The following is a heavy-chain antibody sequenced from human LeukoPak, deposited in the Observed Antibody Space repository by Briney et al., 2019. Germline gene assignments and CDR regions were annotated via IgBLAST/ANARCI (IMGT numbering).Heavy chain of an antibody. CDR2: IWYDGSNK. Sequence: GRSLRLSCAASGFTFSSYGMHWVRQAPGKGLEWVAVIWYDGSNKYYADSVKGRFTISRDNSKNTLYLQMNSLRAEDTAVYYCAREYDHYYDSSGTPGYGGREPLVTVP. V-gene: IGHV3-33*01. CDR3: AREYDHYYDSSGTPGY. CDR1: GFTFSSYG. J-gene: IGHJ4*02. D-gene: IGHD3-22*01.